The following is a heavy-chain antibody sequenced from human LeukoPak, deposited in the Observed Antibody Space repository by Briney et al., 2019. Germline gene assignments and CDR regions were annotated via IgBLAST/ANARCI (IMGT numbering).Heavy chain of an antibody. D-gene: IGHD6-19*01. CDR1: GRSFRGYY. CDR2: INHSGST. Sequence: SETLSLTCAVYGRSFRGYYWSWIRQPPGKGLEWIGEINHSGSTNYNPSLKSRVTISVDTSKNQFSLKLSSVTAADTAVYYCARQSSSGWYGFDYWGQGTLVTVSS. CDR3: ARQSSSGWYGFDY. V-gene: IGHV4-34*01. J-gene: IGHJ4*02.